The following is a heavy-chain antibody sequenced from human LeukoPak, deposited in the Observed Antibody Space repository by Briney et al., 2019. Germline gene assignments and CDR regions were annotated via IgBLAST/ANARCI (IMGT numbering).Heavy chain of an antibody. J-gene: IGHJ3*02. V-gene: IGHV3-48*04. Sequence: GGSLRLSCAASGFTFSSYSMNWVRQAPGKGLEWVSYISSSSSTIYYADSVKGRFTISRDNAKNSLYLQMNSLRAEDTAVYYCARDGRGYSGYDTATLDAFDIWGQGTMVTVSS. CDR2: ISSSSSTI. D-gene: IGHD5-12*01. CDR1: GFTFSSYS. CDR3: ARDGRGYSGYDTATLDAFDI.